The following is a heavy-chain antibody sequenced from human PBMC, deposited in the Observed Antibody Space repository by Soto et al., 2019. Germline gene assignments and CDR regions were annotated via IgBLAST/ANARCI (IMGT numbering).Heavy chain of an antibody. J-gene: IGHJ3*02. D-gene: IGHD2-15*01. CDR2: ISGSFGST. V-gene: IGHV3-23*01. Sequence: HPFGSLRLSCAASGFTFSSYAIIGVLPSPLNWLECVSGISGSFGSTYYAGCVKGRFTISRDNSKNTLYLQMNSLRAEDTAVYYCAGGYCIGGSCSSGPAYVFDIWGKGTMVTVSS. CDR3: AGGYCIGGSCSSGPAYVFDI. CDR1: GFTFSSYA.